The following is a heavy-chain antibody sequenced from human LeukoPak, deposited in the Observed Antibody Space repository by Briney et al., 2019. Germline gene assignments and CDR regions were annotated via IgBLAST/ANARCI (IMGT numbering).Heavy chain of an antibody. Sequence: GGSLRLSCAASGFSFSSYTMNWVRQAPGRGLEWVSIISSSSSYIYYADSVKGRFTISRDNAKNALYLQMNSLRVEDTAVYYCARDGRCGGDCYASWGQGTLVTVSS. CDR3: ARDGRCGGDCYAS. D-gene: IGHD2-21*02. CDR2: ISSSSSYI. J-gene: IGHJ4*02. CDR1: GFSFSSYT. V-gene: IGHV3-21*01.